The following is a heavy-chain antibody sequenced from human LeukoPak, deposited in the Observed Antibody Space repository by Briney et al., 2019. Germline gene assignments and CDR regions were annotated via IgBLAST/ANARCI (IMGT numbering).Heavy chain of an antibody. J-gene: IGHJ5*02. CDR2: TYYRSKWYN. Sequence: SQTLSLTCAISGDSVSSNSAAWNWIRQSPSRGLEWLGRTYYRSKWYNDYAVSVKSRITINPDTSKNQFSLQLNSVTPEDTAVYSCARETSPSIAAAGGWFAPWGQGTLVTVSS. D-gene: IGHD6-13*01. CDR3: ARETSPSIAAAGGWFAP. CDR1: GDSVSSNSAA. V-gene: IGHV6-1*01.